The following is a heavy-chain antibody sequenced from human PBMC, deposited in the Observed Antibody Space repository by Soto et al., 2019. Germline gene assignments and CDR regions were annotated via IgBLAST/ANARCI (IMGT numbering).Heavy chain of an antibody. CDR2: IYHSGST. D-gene: IGHD4-4*01. CDR1: GGSISSGGYS. CDR3: ARGMTTVTTYAY. V-gene: IGHV4-30-2*01. Sequence: QLQLQESGSGLVKPSQTLSLTCAVSGGSISSGGYSWSWIRQPPGKGLEWIGYIYHSGSTYYNPSLKRRATISVDRSKSQFSLNLSSVTAADTAVYYCARGMTTVTTYAYWGQGTLVTVSS. J-gene: IGHJ4*02.